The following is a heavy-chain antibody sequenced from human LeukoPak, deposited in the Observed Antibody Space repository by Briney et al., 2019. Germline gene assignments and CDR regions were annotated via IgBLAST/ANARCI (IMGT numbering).Heavy chain of an antibody. D-gene: IGHD2-2*03. CDR2: ISAYNGNT. CDR3: ASDGYCSSATVYYYGMDV. Sequence: RASVKVSCKASGYTFTGYYMHWVRQAPGQGLEWMGWISAYNGNTNYAQKLQGRVTMTTDTSTSTAYMELRSLRSDDTAVYYCASDGYCSSATVYYYGMDVWGQGTTVTVSS. V-gene: IGHV1-18*04. CDR1: GYTFTGYY. J-gene: IGHJ6*02.